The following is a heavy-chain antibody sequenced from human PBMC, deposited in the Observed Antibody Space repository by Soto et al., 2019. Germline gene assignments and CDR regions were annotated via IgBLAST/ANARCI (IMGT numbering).Heavy chain of an antibody. CDR2: IKHDTSEA. CDR1: GFKFIDYW. CDR3: ARDGLLFSGPYRPSRFDY. J-gene: IGHJ4*02. Sequence: PGGSLRLSCAASGFKFIDYWMSWVRQAPGRGLEWVGNIKHDTSEAHYADSVKGRFTITRDNIKNFLFLQMNGLRSDDTASYYCARDGLLFSGPYRPSRFDYWGLGTLVTVPQ. V-gene: IGHV3-7*03. D-gene: IGHD3-16*02.